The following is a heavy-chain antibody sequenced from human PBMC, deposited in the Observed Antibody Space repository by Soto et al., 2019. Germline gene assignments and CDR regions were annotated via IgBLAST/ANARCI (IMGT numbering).Heavy chain of an antibody. CDR2: IYWDDDK. CDR1: GFSLSTSGVG. CDR3: AHLRHPLTMIGGNFDY. Sequence: QITLKESGPTLVKPTQTLTLTCTFSGFSLSTSGVGVGWIRQPPGKALEWLALIYWDDDKRYSPSLKSRLTTPKDTPKHQVVLTMTNMDPVDTATYYCAHLRHPLTMIGGNFDYWGQGTLVTVSS. J-gene: IGHJ4*02. D-gene: IGHD3-10*02. V-gene: IGHV2-5*02.